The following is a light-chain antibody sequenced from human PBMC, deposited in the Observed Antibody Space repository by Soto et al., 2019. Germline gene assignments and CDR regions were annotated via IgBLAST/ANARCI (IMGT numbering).Light chain of an antibody. J-gene: IGKJ4*01. CDR3: QQYYNTPLT. CDR1: QSLLYNANNKNY. V-gene: IGKV4-1*01. Sequence: DIVMTQSPDSLAVSLVERATINCKSSQSLLYNANNKNYLVWYQQKPGQPPKLLIYWASTRESGVPDRFSGSGSGTDFTLTISSLQAEDVAVYYCQQYYNTPLTLGGGTKVDIK. CDR2: WAS.